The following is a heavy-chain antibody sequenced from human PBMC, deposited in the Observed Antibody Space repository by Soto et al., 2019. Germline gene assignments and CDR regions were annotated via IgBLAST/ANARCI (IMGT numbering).Heavy chain of an antibody. J-gene: IGHJ6*02. D-gene: IGHD3-3*01. CDR2: IYYTGST. CDR3: ARDQYDFRSGSYYYAMEV. CDR1: GASISGFY. V-gene: IGHV4-59*01. Sequence: SETLSLTCTVSGASISGFYWSWIRKSAGKGLEWIGYIYYTGSTNYNPSLKGRVTMSVDTSRDQVSLRLRSVTRADTAVYYCARDQYDFRSGSYYYAMEVWGQGTKVTVSS.